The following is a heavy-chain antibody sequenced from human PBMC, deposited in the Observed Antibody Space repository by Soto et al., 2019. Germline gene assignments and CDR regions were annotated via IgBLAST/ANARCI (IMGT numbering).Heavy chain of an antibody. J-gene: IGHJ3*02. Sequence: GGSLRLSCAASGFTFSSYAMSWVRQAPGKGLEWVSAISGSGGSTYYADSVKGRLTISRDNPKNTLYLQMNSLRAEDTAVYYCAKAKSTYYYFWSGYPADLEAFEIRGQGTMVTVSS. D-gene: IGHD3-3*01. CDR1: GFTFSSYA. V-gene: IGHV3-23*01. CDR3: AKAKSTYYYFWSGYPADLEAFEI. CDR2: ISGSGGST.